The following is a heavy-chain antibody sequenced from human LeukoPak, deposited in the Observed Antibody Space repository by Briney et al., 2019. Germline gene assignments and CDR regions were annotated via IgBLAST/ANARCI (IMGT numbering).Heavy chain of an antibody. CDR1: GYTFTGYY. Sequence: AASVKVSCKASGYTFTGYYMHWVRQAPGQGLEWMGWINPNSGGTNYAQKFQGRVTMTRDTSISTAYMELSRLRADDTAVYYCARGQPKLWFGESLYYWGQGTLVTVSS. D-gene: IGHD3-10*01. CDR2: INPNSGGT. V-gene: IGHV1-2*02. CDR3: ARGQPKLWFGESLYY. J-gene: IGHJ4*02.